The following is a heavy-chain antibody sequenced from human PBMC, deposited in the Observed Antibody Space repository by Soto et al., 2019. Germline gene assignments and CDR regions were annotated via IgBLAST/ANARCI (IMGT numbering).Heavy chain of an antibody. CDR3: ARAVVVVAGNYFDY. V-gene: IGHV4-4*02. CDR2: IYHSGST. CDR1: SGSISSSNW. Sequence: SETLSLTCAVSSGSISSSNWWSWVRQPPGKGLEWIGEIYHSGSTNYNPSLKSRVTISVDKSKNQFPLKLSSVTAADTAVYYCARAVVVVAGNYFDYWGQGTLVTVSS. J-gene: IGHJ4*02. D-gene: IGHD2-15*01.